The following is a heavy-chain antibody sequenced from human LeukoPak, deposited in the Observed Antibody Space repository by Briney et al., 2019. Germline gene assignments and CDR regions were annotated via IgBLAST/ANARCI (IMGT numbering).Heavy chain of an antibody. CDR1: GFTFSSYD. CDR2: ISGSGGRI. D-gene: IGHD6-13*01. CDR3: AKGGDSSSWNFDY. J-gene: IGHJ4*02. V-gene: IGHV3-23*01. Sequence: GGSLRLSCAASGFTFSSYDMSWVRQAPGKGLEWVSGISGSGGRIYYADSVKGRFTISRDNSKNTLYLQMNSLRAEDSAVYYCAKGGDSSSWNFDYWGQGTLVAVSS.